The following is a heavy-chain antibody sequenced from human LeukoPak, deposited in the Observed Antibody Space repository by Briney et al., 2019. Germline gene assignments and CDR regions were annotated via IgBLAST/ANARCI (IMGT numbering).Heavy chain of an antibody. V-gene: IGHV4-59*01. CDR2: IYYSGST. Sequence: PSETLSLTCTVSGGSISSYYWSWIRQPPGKGLEWIGYIYYSGSTNYNPSLKSRVTISVDTSKNQFSLRLSSVTAADTAVYYCARVSDTAMVYYMDVWGKGTTVTVSS. D-gene: IGHD5-18*01. CDR3: ARVSDTAMVYYMDV. CDR1: GGSISSYY. J-gene: IGHJ6*03.